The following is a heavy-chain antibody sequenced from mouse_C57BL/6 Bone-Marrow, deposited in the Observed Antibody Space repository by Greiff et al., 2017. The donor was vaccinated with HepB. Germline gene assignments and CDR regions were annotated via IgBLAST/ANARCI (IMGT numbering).Heavy chain of an antibody. V-gene: IGHV1-87*01. CDR2: GQGLEWIG. D-gene: IGHD1-1*01. Sequence: VQVVESGPELARPWASVKISCQAFYTFSRRVHFAIRDTNYWMQWVKQRPGQGLEWIGAIYPGNGDTSYNQKFKGKATLTADKSSSTAYVQLSSLTSADSAVYYCAVPIYYCGSSPAWFAYWGQGTLVTVSA. CDR3: SADSAVYYCAVPIYYCGSSPAWFAY. CDR1: YTFSRRVH. J-gene: IGHJ3*01.